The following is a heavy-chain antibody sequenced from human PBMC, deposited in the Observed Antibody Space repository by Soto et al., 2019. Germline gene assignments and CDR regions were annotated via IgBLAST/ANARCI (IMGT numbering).Heavy chain of an antibody. V-gene: IGHV1-46*01. CDR2: INPSGGST. D-gene: IGHD1-26*01. CDR1: GYTFTSYY. J-gene: IGHJ4*02. Sequence: ASVKVSCKASGYTFTSYYMHWVRQAPGQGLEWMGIINPSGGSTSYAQKFQGRVTMTTDTSTSTAYMELRSLRSDDTAVYYCARQTSARIVGATIFDYWGQGTLVTVSS. CDR3: ARQTSARIVGATIFDY.